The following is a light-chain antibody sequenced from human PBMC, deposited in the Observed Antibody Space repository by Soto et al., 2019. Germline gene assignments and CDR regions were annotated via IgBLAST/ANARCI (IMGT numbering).Light chain of an antibody. CDR2: SNN. CDR1: SSNIGSNT. V-gene: IGLV1-44*01. CDR3: AAWDDSLSGQV. Sequence: QSVLTQPPSASGTPGQRVTISCSGSSSNIGSNTVNWFQQLPGTAPKLLIYSNNQRPSGVPDRFSGSKSGTSASLAISGLQSEDEADYYCAAWDDSLSGQVFGGGTKSPS. J-gene: IGLJ3*02.